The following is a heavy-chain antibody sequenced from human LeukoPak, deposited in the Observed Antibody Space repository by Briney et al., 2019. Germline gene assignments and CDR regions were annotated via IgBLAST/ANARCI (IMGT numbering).Heavy chain of an antibody. D-gene: IGHD1-1*01. CDR1: GYTFTRYY. J-gene: IGHJ5*02. CDR2: INPSGGST. CDR3: ARGTGTSWFDP. V-gene: IGHV1-46*01. Sequence: EASVKVSCKASGYTFTRYYMYWVRQAPGQGLEWMGIINPSGGSTNYAQKFQGRVTMTTDTSTSTAYMELRSLRSDDTAVYYCARGTGTSWFDPWGQGTLVAVSS.